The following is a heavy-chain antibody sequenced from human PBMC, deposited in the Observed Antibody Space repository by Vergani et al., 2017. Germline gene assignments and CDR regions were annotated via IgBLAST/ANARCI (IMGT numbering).Heavy chain of an antibody. CDR3: ARDPNYGSGSPCDY. Sequence: QVQLVESGGGVVQPGRSLRLSCAASGFTSSSYAMHWVRQAPGKGLEWVAVISYDGSNKYYADSVKGRFTISRDNSENTLYLQMNSLRAEDTAVYYCARDPNYGSGSPCDYWGQGTLVTVSS. V-gene: IGHV3-30-3*01. D-gene: IGHD3-10*01. J-gene: IGHJ4*02. CDR2: ISYDGSNK. CDR1: GFTSSSYA.